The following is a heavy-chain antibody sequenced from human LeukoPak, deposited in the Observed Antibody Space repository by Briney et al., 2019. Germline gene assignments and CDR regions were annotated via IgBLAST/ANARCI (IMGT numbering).Heavy chain of an antibody. V-gene: IGHV3-43*02. J-gene: IGHJ1*01. CDR3: AKHTYAEIYYRHSQG. Sequence: GGSLRLSCAASGFTFKDSAMHWVRQAPGKGLEWVSLICGDDTSTKSADSVKGRFTISRDNSKNSLYLQMNSLRTEDTAFYYCAKHTYAEIYYRHSQGWGQGTLVTVSS. D-gene: IGHD1-26*01. CDR1: GFTFKDSA. CDR2: ICGDDTST.